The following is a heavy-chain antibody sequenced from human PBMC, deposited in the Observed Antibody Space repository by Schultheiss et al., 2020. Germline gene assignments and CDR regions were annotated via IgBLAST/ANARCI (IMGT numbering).Heavy chain of an antibody. CDR1: GFSFSDHY. Sequence: GGSLRLSCAASGFSFSDHYMSWIRQAPGKGLEWISFISSSGSTKYYADSVKGRFTISRDNAKNSLYLQMNSLRAEDTAVYYCARRGVTAAGNFDYWGQGTLVTVSS. J-gene: IGHJ4*02. V-gene: IGHV3-11*04. CDR2: ISSSGSTK. D-gene: IGHD6-13*01. CDR3: ARRGVTAAGNFDY.